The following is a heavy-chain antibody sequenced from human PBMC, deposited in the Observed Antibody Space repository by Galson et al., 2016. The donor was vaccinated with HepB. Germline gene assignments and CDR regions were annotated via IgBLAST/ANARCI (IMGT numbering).Heavy chain of an antibody. CDR3: AKKLWTGFGFYFDS. J-gene: IGHJ4*02. CDR2: ISGSGDIT. V-gene: IGHV3-23*01. Sequence: LEWVSTISGSGDITSYADSVKGRFTISRDNSKNTLFLQMNSLRAEDTALYYCAKKLWTGFGFYFDSWGQGTLVTVSS. D-gene: IGHD3/OR15-3a*01.